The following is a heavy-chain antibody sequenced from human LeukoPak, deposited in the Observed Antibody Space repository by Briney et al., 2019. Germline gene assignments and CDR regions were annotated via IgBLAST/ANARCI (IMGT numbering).Heavy chain of an antibody. D-gene: IGHD1-26*01. Sequence: GGSLRLSCAAAGFSFGGYAMTWVRQAPGKGLEWVSVISGSGDTTYYADSVKGRFTISRDNSKYTVYLQMNSLRAEDTAAYYCARPRGTYFGYFDYWGQGIQVTVSS. CDR2: ISGSGDTT. J-gene: IGHJ4*02. CDR3: ARPRGTYFGYFDY. CDR1: GFSFGGYA. V-gene: IGHV3-23*01.